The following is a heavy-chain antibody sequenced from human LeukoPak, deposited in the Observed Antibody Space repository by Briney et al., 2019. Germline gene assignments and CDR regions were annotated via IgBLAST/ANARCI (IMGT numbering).Heavy chain of an antibody. D-gene: IGHD1-26*01. CDR1: GFTFSSYG. CDR3: GWYRGVIDY. Sequence: GGSLRLSCAASGFTFSSYGIHWVRQAPGKGLEWVAFIRYDGSIKYFADSVKGRFTISRDNSKNTLYLQMNLRADDTAVYRSGWYRGVIDYWGQGTLVTVSS. CDR2: IRYDGSIK. J-gene: IGHJ4*02. V-gene: IGHV3-30*02.